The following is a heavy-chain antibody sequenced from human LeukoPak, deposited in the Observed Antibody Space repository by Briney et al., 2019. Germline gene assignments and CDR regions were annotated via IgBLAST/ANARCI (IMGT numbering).Heavy chain of an antibody. D-gene: IGHD3-16*01. Sequence: GGSLRLSCAASGFTFSSYAMSWIRQAPGKGLEWVASINHNGNVNYYVDSVKGRFTISRDNAKNSLYLQMSNLRAEDTAVYFCARGGGLDVWGQGATVTVSS. J-gene: IGHJ6*02. V-gene: IGHV3-7*03. CDR2: INHNGNVN. CDR1: GFTFSSYA. CDR3: ARGGGLDV.